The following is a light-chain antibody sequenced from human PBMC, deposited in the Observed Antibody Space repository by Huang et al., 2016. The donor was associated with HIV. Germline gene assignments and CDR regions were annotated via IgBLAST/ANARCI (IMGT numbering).Light chain of an antibody. J-gene: IGKJ1*01. CDR3: LQHHGYPRT. CDR1: QDISNY. Sequence: DIQLTQSPSAMSASVGDRVSITCRASQDISNYLAWFQQKPGGAPKRLIYAASSLQRGVPSRFSGSRSGTKFTLTISNRQPEDFATYYCLQHHGYPRTFGQGTNV. V-gene: IGKV1-17*03. CDR2: AAS.